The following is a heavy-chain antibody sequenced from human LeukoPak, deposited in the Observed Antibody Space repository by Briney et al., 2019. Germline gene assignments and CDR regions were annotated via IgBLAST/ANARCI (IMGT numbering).Heavy chain of an antibody. CDR2: ISGSGGST. Sequence: GGSLRLSCAASGFTFSSHGIHWVRQAPGKGLEWVSGISGSGGSTYYADSVKGRFTISRDNSKNTLYLQMNSLRAEDTAVYYCARGRPGITAAGYYFDYWGQGTLVTVSS. CDR1: GFTFSSHG. J-gene: IGHJ4*02. CDR3: ARGRPGITAAGYYFDY. V-gene: IGHV3-23*01. D-gene: IGHD6-13*01.